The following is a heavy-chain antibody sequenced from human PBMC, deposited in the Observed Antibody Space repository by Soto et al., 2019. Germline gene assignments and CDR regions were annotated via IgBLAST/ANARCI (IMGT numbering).Heavy chain of an antibody. CDR2: ISGSGGST. CDR1: GFTFSSYA. CDR3: AKPPSITMIVVVITPYYFDY. D-gene: IGHD3-22*01. V-gene: IGHV3-23*01. J-gene: IGHJ4*02. Sequence: GGSLRLSCAASGFTFSSYAMSWVRQAPGKGLEWVSAISGSGGSTYYADSVKGRFTISRDNSKNTLYLQMNSLRAEDTAVYYCAKPPSITMIVVVITPYYFDYWGQGTLVTVS.